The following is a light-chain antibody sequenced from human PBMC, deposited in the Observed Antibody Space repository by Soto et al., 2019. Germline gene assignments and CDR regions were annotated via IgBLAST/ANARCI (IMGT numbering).Light chain of an antibody. Sequence: DIQMTQSPSTLSASVGDRVAISCRASQSISIWLAWYQQKPGKAPKLLIYKASSLESGVPSRFSGSGSGTEFTLTISSLQPDDFATYYCQQYNSWTFGQGTKVEIK. CDR2: KAS. J-gene: IGKJ1*01. CDR3: QQYNSWT. V-gene: IGKV1-5*03. CDR1: QSISIW.